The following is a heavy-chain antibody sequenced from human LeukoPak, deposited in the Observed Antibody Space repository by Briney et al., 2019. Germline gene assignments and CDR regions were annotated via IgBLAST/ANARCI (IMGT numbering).Heavy chain of an antibody. D-gene: IGHD3-22*01. CDR1: GGSISNYY. V-gene: IGHV4-59*01. Sequence: PSETLSLTCTVSGGSISNYYWSWIRQPPGKGLEWIGYIYYSGSTNYNPSLKSRVTISVDTSKNQFLLKLSSVTAADTAVYYCAAGSSGYTDAFDIWGQGTTVTVSS. J-gene: IGHJ3*02. CDR3: AAGSSGYTDAFDI. CDR2: IYYSGST.